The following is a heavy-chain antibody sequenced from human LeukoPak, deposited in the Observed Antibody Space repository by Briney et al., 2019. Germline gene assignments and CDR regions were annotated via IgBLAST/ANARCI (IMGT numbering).Heavy chain of an antibody. V-gene: IGHV4-61*01. J-gene: IGHJ4*02. CDR2: MYYSGST. CDR1: GGSLSSGSFY. CDR3: ARDEGY. Sequence: SGTLSLPCPVSGGSLSSGSFYWGWIRRPPGKGLEWIGYMYYSGSTNYNPSLKSRVTMSVDTSKNQFSLKLSSVTAADTAVYYCARDEGYWGQGTLVTVSS.